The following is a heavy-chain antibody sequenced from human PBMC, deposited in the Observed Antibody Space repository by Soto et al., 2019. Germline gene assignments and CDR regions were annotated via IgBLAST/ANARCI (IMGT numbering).Heavy chain of an antibody. CDR3: ARISRRSSIFKPTRAVMRWDGDY. V-gene: IGHV1-46*01. CDR1: GYTFTSYH. CDR2: INPSGGST. Sequence: QVQLVQSGPAMEKPGASVNISCQASGYTFTSYHLHWVRQAPGQSLEWMGVINPSGGSTTYAPKFQGRFTMTRDTSSNTLYMQLSSLTSDDTAVYFCARISRRSSIFKPTRAVMRWDGDYWGQGTLVNVSS. J-gene: IGHJ4*02. D-gene: IGHD1-26*01.